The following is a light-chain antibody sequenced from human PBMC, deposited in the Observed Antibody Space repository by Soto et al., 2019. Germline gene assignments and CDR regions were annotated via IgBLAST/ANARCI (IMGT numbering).Light chain of an antibody. J-gene: IGKJ2*01. CDR1: QSVRSSY. V-gene: IGKV3-20*01. CDR2: GVS. CDR3: QLHGDSPPGYT. Sequence: EVVLTQSPGTLSLSPGERATLSCRASQSVRSSYLAWYQQKPGQAPRLLIYGVSNRATGIPDRFSGSGSGTDFTVTISRLEPEDFAVYYCQLHGDSPPGYTFGQGTKVDIK.